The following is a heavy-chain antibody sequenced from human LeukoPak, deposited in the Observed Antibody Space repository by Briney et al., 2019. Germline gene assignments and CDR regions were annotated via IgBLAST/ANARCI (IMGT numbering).Heavy chain of an antibody. CDR1: GGTFNRYT. V-gene: IGHV1-69*02. D-gene: IGHD2-2*01. CDR3: VTSGGDIVVVPDDY. Sequence: ASVKVSCKSSGGTFNRYTLSWVRQAPGQGLEWMGRIIPIVDIANYAQKFQGRVTITVDKSTTTAYMEVSSLRSDDTAVYYCVTSGGDIVVVPDDYWGQGTLVTVSS. CDR2: IIPIVDIA. J-gene: IGHJ4*02.